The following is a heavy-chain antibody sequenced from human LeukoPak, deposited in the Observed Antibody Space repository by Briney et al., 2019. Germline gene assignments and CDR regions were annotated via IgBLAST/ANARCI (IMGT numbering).Heavy chain of an antibody. CDR1: GYSFTTYT. J-gene: IGHJ4*02. Sequence: ASVKVSCKASGYSFTTYTLHWVRQAPGQRLEWMGWINAGNGNTKYSQEFQGRVTITRDTSASTVYMELSSLRSEDMTVYYCARESVAAGPFDYWGQGTLVAVSS. D-gene: IGHD6-6*01. V-gene: IGHV1-3*03. CDR3: ARESVAAGPFDY. CDR2: INAGNGNT.